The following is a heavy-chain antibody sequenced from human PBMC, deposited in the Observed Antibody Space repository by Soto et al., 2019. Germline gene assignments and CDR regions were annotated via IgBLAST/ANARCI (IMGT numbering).Heavy chain of an antibody. CDR1: GFTFSSYG. V-gene: IGHV3-30*03. J-gene: IGHJ6*02. CDR3: ARDPVSIVVVVAATPGASYYYGMDV. D-gene: IGHD2-15*01. CDR2: ISYDGSNK. Sequence: GGSLRLSCAASGFTFSSYGMHWVRQAPGKGLEWVAVISYDGSNKYYTDSVKGRFTISRDNSKNTLYLQMNSLRAEDTAVYYCARDPVSIVVVVAATPGASYYYGMDVWGQGTTVTVSS.